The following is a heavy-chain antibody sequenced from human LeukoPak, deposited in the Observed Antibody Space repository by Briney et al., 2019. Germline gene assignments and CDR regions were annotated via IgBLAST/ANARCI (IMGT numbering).Heavy chain of an antibody. CDR3: AREVPGAMARLLSYHYYGMDV. Sequence: GGSLRLSCAASGFTFSSYSMNWVRQAPGEGLEWVSSISSSSSYIYYADSVKGRFTISRDNAKNSLYLQMNSLRAEDTAAYYCAREVPGAMARLLSYHYYGMDVWGQGTTVTVSS. CDR1: GFTFSSYS. V-gene: IGHV3-21*01. CDR2: ISSSSSYI. J-gene: IGHJ6*02. D-gene: IGHD3-10*01.